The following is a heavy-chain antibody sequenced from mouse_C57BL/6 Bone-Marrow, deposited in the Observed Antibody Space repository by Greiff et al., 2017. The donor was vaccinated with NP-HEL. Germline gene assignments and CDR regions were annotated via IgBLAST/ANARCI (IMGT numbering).Heavy chain of an antibody. D-gene: IGHD2-3*01. CDR2: IYPGSGNT. Sequence: QVQLQQSGAELVRPGASVKLSCKASGYTFTDYYINWVKQRPGQGLEWIARIYPGSGNTYYNEKFKGKATLTAEKSSSTAYMQLSSLTSEDSAVYFCASDEYYFDYWGQGTTLTVSS. V-gene: IGHV1-76*01. CDR3: ASDEYYFDY. J-gene: IGHJ2*01. CDR1: GYTFTDYY.